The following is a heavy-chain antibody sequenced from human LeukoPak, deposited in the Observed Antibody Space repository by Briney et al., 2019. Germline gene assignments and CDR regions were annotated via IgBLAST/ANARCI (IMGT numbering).Heavy chain of an antibody. D-gene: IGHD2-8*01. CDR2: INSAGSST. J-gene: IGHJ4*02. CDR3: ARDMSMLYFFDY. Sequence: GGSLRLSCAASGFTFSSYWMHWVRQAPGKGLVWVSRINSAGSSTSYADSVKGRFTISRDNAKNTLYLQMNSLRAEDTAVYYCARDMSMLYFFDYWGQGTLVTVSS. CDR1: GFTFSSYW. V-gene: IGHV3-74*01.